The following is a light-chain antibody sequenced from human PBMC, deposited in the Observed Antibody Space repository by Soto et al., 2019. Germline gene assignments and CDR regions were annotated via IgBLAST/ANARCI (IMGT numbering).Light chain of an antibody. CDR1: SSNIGAGYD. CDR2: GNT. Sequence: QSVLTQPPSVSGAPGQRVTISCTGSSSNIGAGYDVHWYQQLPGRAPKLLIYGNTNRPSGVPDRFSGSKSGTSASLAITGLQAEDEADYYCLSFDRSLSVVFGRGTKVTVL. CDR3: LSFDRSLSVV. J-gene: IGLJ6*01. V-gene: IGLV1-40*01.